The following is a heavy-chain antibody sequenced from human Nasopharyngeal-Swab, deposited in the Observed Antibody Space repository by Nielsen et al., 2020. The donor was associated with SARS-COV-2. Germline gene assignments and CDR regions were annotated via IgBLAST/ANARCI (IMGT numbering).Heavy chain of an antibody. CDR3: AREVGSGWYRARYYGMDV. D-gene: IGHD6-19*01. J-gene: IGHJ6*02. V-gene: IGHV7-4-1*02. Sequence: ASVKVSCKASGYTFTSYAMNWVRQAPGQGLEWMGWINTNTGNPTYAQGFTGRFVFSLDTSVSAAYLQISSLKAEDTAVYYCAREVGSGWYRARYYGMDVWGQGTTVTVSS. CDR2: INTNTGNP. CDR1: GYTFTSYA.